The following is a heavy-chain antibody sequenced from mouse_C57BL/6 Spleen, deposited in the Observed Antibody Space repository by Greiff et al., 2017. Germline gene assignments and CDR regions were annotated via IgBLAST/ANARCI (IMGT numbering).Heavy chain of an antibody. Sequence: VTLMESGAELMKPGASVKLSCKATGYTFTGYWIEWVKQRPGHGLEWIGEFLPGSGSTNYNEKFKDKAPFTADTSSNTAYMQLSSLTTEDSAIYYCARPHYYGSSPFAYWGQGTLVTVSA. CDR3: ARPHYYGSSPFAY. CDR1: GYTFTGYW. J-gene: IGHJ3*01. D-gene: IGHD1-1*01. CDR2: FLPGSGST. V-gene: IGHV1-9*01.